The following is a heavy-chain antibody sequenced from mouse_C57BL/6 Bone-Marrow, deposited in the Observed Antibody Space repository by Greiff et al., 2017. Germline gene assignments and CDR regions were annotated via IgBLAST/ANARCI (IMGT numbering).Heavy chain of an antibody. CDR2: INPNNGGT. CDR3: ARSGYYGSSYEFAY. Sequence: EVQGVESGPELVKPGASVKMSCKASGYTFTDYNMHWVKQSHGKSLEWIGYINPNNGGTSYNQKFKGKATLTVNKSSSTAYMELRSLTSEDSAVYYCARSGYYGSSYEFAYWGQGTLVTVSA. J-gene: IGHJ3*01. D-gene: IGHD1-1*01. V-gene: IGHV1-22*01. CDR1: GYTFTDYN.